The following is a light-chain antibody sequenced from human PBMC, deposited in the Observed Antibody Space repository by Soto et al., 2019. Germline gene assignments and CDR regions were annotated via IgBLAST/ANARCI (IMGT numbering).Light chain of an antibody. Sequence: QSALTQPASLSGSPGQSITISCTGTSSDIGAYDYVSWFQQHPGKAPKLMISEVNNRPSGVSNRFSGSKSGNTAYLTISGLQGEDEAEYFCFSFTPPSTHVFGTGTKLTVL. V-gene: IGLV2-14*01. CDR2: EVN. J-gene: IGLJ1*01. CDR3: FSFTPPSTHV. CDR1: SSDIGAYDY.